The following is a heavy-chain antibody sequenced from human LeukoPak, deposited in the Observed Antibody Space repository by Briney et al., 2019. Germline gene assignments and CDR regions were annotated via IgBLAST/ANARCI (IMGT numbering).Heavy chain of an antibody. CDR3: ARLFEDIVAANY. J-gene: IGHJ4*02. V-gene: IGHV1-2*02. CDR2: INPNSGGT. D-gene: IGHD5-12*01. CDR1: GYTFTGYY. Sequence: GASVKVSCKASGYTFTGYYMHWVRQAPGQGLGWMGWINPNSGGTNYAQKFQGRVTMTRDTSISTAYMELSRLRSDDTAVYYCARLFEDIVAANYWGQGTLVTVSS.